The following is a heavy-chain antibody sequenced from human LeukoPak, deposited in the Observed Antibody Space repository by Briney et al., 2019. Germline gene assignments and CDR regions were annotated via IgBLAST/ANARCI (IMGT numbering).Heavy chain of an antibody. CDR3: ASGYCSGGSCPNWFDP. CDR2: INPSGGST. CDR1: GYTFTSYY. V-gene: IGHV1-46*01. D-gene: IGHD2-15*01. J-gene: IGHJ5*02. Sequence: ASVKVSCKASGYTFTSYYMHWVRQAPGQGLEWMGIINPSGGSTSYAQKFQGRVTMTRDTSTSTVYMELSSPRSEDTAVYYCASGYCSGGSCPNWFDPWGQGTLVTVSS.